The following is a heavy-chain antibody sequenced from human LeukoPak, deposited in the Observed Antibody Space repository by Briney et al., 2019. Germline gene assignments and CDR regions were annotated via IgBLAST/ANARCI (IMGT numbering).Heavy chain of an antibody. CDR3: ASKTNSSGYYYDAFDI. V-gene: IGHV3-20*04. J-gene: IGHJ3*02. Sequence: PGGSLRLSCAASGFTFDDYGMSWVRQAPGKGLERVSGINWNGGSTGYADSVKGRFTISRDNAKNSLYLQMNSLRAEDTALYYCASKTNSSGYYYDAFDIWGQGTMVTVSS. CDR1: GFTFDDYG. CDR2: INWNGGST. D-gene: IGHD3-22*01.